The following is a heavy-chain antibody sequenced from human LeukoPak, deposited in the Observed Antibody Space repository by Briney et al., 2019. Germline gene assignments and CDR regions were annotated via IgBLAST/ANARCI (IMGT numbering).Heavy chain of an antibody. CDR2: ISAYNGNT. J-gene: IGHJ5*02. Sequence: ASVKVSCKASGYTFTSYGISWVRQAPGQGLEWMGWISAYNGNTNYAQKLQGRVTMTTDTSTSTAYMELRSLRSDDTAVYYCARGVTFGSSWYGPCNWFDPWGQGTLVTVSS. CDR1: GYTFTSYG. D-gene: IGHD6-13*01. CDR3: ARGVTFGSSWYGPCNWFDP. V-gene: IGHV1-18*04.